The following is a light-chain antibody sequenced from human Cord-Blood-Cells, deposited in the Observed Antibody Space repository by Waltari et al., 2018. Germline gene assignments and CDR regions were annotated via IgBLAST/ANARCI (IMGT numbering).Light chain of an antibody. V-gene: IGKV4-1*01. J-gene: IGKJ1*01. CDR1: QSVLYSSNHKNY. Sequence: DIVMTQSPDSLAVSLGERATINCKSSQSVLYSSNHKNYLAWYKQKPGLSPKLLIYWSSTRESGVPDRFSGSGSGTDFTLTISSLQAEDVAVYYCQQYYSTPWTFGQGTKVEIK. CDR3: QQYYSTPWT. CDR2: WSS.